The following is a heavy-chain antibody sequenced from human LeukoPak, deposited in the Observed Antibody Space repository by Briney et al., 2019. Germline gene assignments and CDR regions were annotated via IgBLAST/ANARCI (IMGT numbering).Heavy chain of an antibody. Sequence: GGSLRLSCAASGFTFSSYGMHWVRQAPGKGLEWVGVISYDGSNKYYADSVKGRFTISRDNSKNTLYLQMNSLRDEDTAVYYCAKGYSYEHYYGMDVWGQGTTVTVSS. CDR1: GFTFSSYG. CDR2: ISYDGSNK. CDR3: AKGYSYEHYYGMDV. V-gene: IGHV3-30*18. D-gene: IGHD5-18*01. J-gene: IGHJ6*02.